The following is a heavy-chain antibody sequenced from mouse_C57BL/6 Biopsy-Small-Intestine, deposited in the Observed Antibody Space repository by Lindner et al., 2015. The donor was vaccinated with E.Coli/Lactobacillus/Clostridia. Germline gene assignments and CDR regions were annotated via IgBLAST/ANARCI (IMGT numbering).Heavy chain of an antibody. CDR2: ILPGSTGT. V-gene: IGHV1-9*01. Sequence: VQLQESGAELMKPGASVKLSCKATGYTFTGYWIEWVKQRPGHGLEWIGEILPGSTGTKYNERFKGKATFTADTSSNTAYMQLNSLTTEDSAIYYCAREGDYDYDVVDYWGQGTTLTVSS. CDR1: GYTFTGYW. CDR3: AREGDYDYDVVDY. D-gene: IGHD2-4*01. J-gene: IGHJ2*01.